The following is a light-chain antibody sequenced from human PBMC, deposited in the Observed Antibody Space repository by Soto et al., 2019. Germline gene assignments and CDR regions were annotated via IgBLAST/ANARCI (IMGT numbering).Light chain of an antibody. Sequence: QSALTQPPSASGSPGQSATISCTGTSSDVGSYNYVSWYQQQPGKAPKLMIYEVSKRPSGVPDRFSGSKSGNTASLTVSGLQAEDEADYYCSSYAGSNNLVFGGGTKVTVL. CDR2: EVS. CDR1: SSDVGSYNY. V-gene: IGLV2-8*01. J-gene: IGLJ2*01. CDR3: SSYAGSNNLV.